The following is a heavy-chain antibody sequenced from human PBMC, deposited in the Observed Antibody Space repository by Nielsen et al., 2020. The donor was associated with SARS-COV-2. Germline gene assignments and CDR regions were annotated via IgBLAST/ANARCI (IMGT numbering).Heavy chain of an antibody. CDR1: GFTFSNAW. D-gene: IGHD3-16*01. J-gene: IGHJ6*02. V-gene: IGHV3-15*01. CDR3: AREQYDYVWGSNFLGGMDV. Sequence: GESLKISCAASGFTFSNAWMSWVRQAPGKGLEWVGRIKSKTDGGTTDYAAPVKGRFTISRDDSKNTLYLQMNSLKTEDTAVYYCAREQYDYVWGSNFLGGMDVWGQGTTVTVSS. CDR2: IKSKTDGGTT.